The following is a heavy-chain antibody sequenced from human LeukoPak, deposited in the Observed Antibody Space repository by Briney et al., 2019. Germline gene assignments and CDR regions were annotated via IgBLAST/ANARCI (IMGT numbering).Heavy chain of an antibody. CDR2: ISGSGGST. V-gene: IGHV3-23*01. CDR1: GFTFSSYS. D-gene: IGHD5-18*01. CDR3: AKEYVDTAMVH. J-gene: IGHJ4*02. Sequence: GGSLRLSCVVSGFTFSSYSMSWVRQAPGKGLEWVSAISGSGGSTYYADSVKGRFTISRDNSKNTLYLQMNSMRAEDTAVYYCAKEYVDTAMVHWGQGTLVTVSS.